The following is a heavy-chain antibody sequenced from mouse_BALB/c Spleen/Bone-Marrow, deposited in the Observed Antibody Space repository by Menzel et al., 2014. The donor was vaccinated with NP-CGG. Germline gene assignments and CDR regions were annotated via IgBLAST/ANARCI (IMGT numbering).Heavy chain of an antibody. CDR3: ARRGYGYGFAY. J-gene: IGHJ3*01. CDR2: IDPSDSET. CDR1: GYTFTSYW. Sequence: VQGVESGAELVKPGAPVKLSCKASGYTFTSYWMNWVKQRPGRGLEWIGRIDPSDSETHYNQKFKDKATLTVDKSSSTAYIQLSSLTSEDPAVYYCARRGYGYGFAYWGQGTLVTVSA. V-gene: IGHV1-69*02. D-gene: IGHD1-2*01.